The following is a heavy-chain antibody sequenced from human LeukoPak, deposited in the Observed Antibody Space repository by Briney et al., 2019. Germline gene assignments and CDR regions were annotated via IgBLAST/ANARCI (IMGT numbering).Heavy chain of an antibody. CDR2: INPSGGST. Sequence: ASVKLSCKASGYTFTSYYMHWVRQAPGQGLEWMGIINPSGGSTSYAQKFQGRVTMTRDTSTSTVYTELSSLRSEDTAVYYCARDRIESAVAGMGLYNWFDPWGQGTLVTVSS. J-gene: IGHJ5*02. V-gene: IGHV1-46*01. CDR1: GYTFTSYY. D-gene: IGHD6-19*01. CDR3: ARDRIESAVAGMGLYNWFDP.